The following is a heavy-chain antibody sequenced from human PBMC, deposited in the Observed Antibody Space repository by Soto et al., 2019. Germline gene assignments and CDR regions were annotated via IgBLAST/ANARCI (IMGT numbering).Heavy chain of an antibody. Sequence: SETLSLTCTVSGGSVSSGSYYWSWIRQPPGKGLEWIGYIYYSGSTNYNPSLKSRVTISVDTSKNQFSLKLSSVTAADTAVYYCARGTYDFWSGYRYYYYYGMDVWGQGTTVTASS. CDR2: IYYSGST. CDR3: ARGTYDFWSGYRYYYYYGMDV. D-gene: IGHD3-3*01. CDR1: GGSVSSGSYY. J-gene: IGHJ6*02. V-gene: IGHV4-61*01.